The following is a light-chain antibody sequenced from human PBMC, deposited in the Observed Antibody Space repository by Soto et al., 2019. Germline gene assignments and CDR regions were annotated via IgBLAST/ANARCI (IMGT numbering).Light chain of an antibody. CDR2: GVS. CDR3: SSYTVGNIWL. Sequence: QSVLTQPASVSESLGQSITISCSGTNSDIGGHNFVSWHQQLPGKTPKVLIYGVSNRPSGISNRFSGSKSGNTASLTISGLRAEDEADYYCSSYTVGNIWLVGGGTKLTVL. CDR1: NSDIGGHNF. J-gene: IGLJ3*02. V-gene: IGLV2-14*01.